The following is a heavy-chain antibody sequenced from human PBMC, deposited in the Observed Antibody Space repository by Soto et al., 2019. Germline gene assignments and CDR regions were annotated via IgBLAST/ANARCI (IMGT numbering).Heavy chain of an antibody. CDR3: AKGSRSAMVKIDY. Sequence: GGSLRLSCAASGFTFSSYAMSWVRQAPGKGLEWVSAISGSGGSTYYADSVKGRFTISRDNSKNTLYRQMNSLRAEDTAVYYCAKGSRSAMVKIDYWGQGTLVTVSS. CDR2: ISGSGGST. D-gene: IGHD5-18*01. J-gene: IGHJ4*02. CDR1: GFTFSSYA. V-gene: IGHV3-23*01.